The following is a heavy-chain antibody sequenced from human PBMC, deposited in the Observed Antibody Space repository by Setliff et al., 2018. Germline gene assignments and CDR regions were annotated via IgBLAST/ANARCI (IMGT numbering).Heavy chain of an antibody. D-gene: IGHD4-17*01. CDR1: SGSIGSHY. CDR3: ARAPPSVPYGDYGPRQYFDL. CDR2: VFHTGST. J-gene: IGHJ2*01. Sequence: PSETLSLTCSVSSGSIGSHYWNWMRQAPGKGLEWIGHVFHTGSTKYNPSLRSRVTISVDTSENYFSLRLTSVTAADTAVYYCARAPPSVPYGDYGPRQYFDLWGRGSLVTVSS. V-gene: IGHV4-59*11.